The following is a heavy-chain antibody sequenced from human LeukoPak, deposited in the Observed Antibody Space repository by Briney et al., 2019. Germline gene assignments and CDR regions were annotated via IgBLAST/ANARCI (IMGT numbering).Heavy chain of an antibody. J-gene: IGHJ4*02. CDR1: GFTFDDYA. CDR3: AKEYGSGSY. CDR2: ISWNSGSI. D-gene: IGHD3-10*01. V-gene: IGHV3-9*01. Sequence: TGGSLRLSCAASGFTFDDYAMHWVRQAPGKGLEWASGISWNSGSIGYADSVKGRFTISRDNAKNSLYLQMNSLRAEDTALYYCAKEYGSGSYWGQGTLVTVSS.